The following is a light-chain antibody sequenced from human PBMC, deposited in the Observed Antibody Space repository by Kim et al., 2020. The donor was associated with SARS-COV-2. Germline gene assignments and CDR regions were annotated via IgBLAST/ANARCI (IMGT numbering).Light chain of an antibody. Sequence: GQSVPTSCPGTSSDVGSYNRVSWYQQPPGTAPKLMIYEVSNRPSGVPDRFSGSKSGNTASLTISGLQAEDEADYYCSSYTSSSTLVFGGGTQLTVL. V-gene: IGLV2-18*02. J-gene: IGLJ2*01. CDR2: EVS. CDR3: SSYTSSSTLV. CDR1: SSDVGSYNR.